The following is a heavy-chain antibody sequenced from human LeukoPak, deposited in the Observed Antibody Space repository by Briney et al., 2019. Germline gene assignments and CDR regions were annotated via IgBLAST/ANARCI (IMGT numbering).Heavy chain of an antibody. CDR2: IYNTGNT. CDR3: ARGGDIVGASRSAFDF. V-gene: IGHV3-53*01. CDR1: GFAVSSNY. D-gene: IGHD1-26*01. J-gene: IGHJ3*01. Sequence: GGSLRLSCAASGFAVSSNYMSWVRQAPGKGLEWVSLIYNTGNTNYADSVKGRFTVSRDSSKNTLYLQMSSLRVEDTAVYFCARGGDIVGASRSAFDFWGQGTLVTVSS.